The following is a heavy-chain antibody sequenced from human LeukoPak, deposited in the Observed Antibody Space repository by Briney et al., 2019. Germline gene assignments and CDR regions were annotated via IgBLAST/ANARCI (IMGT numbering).Heavy chain of an antibody. J-gene: IGHJ4*02. V-gene: IGHV3-30*02. D-gene: IGHD3-9*01. CDR3: AKEGYDILTGYPIKTRSPDY. Sequence: QAGGSLRLSCAASGFTFSSYGMHWVRQAPGKGLEWVAFIRYDGSNKYYADSVKGRFTISRDNSKNTLYLQMNSLRAEDTAVYYCAKEGYDILTGYPIKTRSPDYWGQGTLVTVSS. CDR1: GFTFSSYG. CDR2: IRYDGSNK.